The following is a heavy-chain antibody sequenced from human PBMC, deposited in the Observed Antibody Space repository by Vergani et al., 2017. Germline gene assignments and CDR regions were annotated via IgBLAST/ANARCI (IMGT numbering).Heavy chain of an antibody. Sequence: EVQLLESGGGLVQPGGSLRLSCEASGFSFPGYAMSWVRQAPGKGLEWVSSVSGSSATPYYADSVKGRFIISRDNSKNTLHLQMNRLSADDTAVYYCTKGSRGYTGYFFYYWGQGTLATGS. D-gene: IGHD5-12*01. J-gene: IGHJ4*02. CDR1: GFSFPGYA. CDR3: TKGSRGYTGYFFYY. V-gene: IGHV3-23*01. CDR2: VSGSSATP.